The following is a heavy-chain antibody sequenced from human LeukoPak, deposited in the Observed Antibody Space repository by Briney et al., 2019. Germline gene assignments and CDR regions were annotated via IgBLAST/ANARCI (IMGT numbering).Heavy chain of an antibody. CDR1: GFTFRSYS. Sequence: PGGSLRLSCTASGFTFRSYSMNWVRQAPGKGLEWVSYISSSSSTIYYADSVRGRFTISRDNAKNSLYLQMNSLRAEDTAIYYCAKASRDIPAAGPSGYYFDYWGQGTLVTVSS. J-gene: IGHJ4*02. CDR2: ISSSSSTI. CDR3: AKASRDIPAAGPSGYYFDY. D-gene: IGHD6-13*01. V-gene: IGHV3-48*01.